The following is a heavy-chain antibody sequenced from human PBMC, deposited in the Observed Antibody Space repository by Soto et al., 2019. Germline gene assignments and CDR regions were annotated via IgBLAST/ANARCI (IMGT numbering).Heavy chain of an antibody. V-gene: IGHV1-46*01. CDR3: ARADIPGLGYCSSTSCYADIDY. CDR1: GYTFTSYY. CDR2: INPNDGST. J-gene: IGHJ4*02. D-gene: IGHD2-2*01. Sequence: ASVKISCKASGYTFTSYYMHWVRQAPGQGLEWMGIINPNDGSTSYAQKLQGRVTMTTDTSTSTAYMELRSLRSDDTAVYYCARADIPGLGYCSSTSCYADIDYWGQGTLVTVSS.